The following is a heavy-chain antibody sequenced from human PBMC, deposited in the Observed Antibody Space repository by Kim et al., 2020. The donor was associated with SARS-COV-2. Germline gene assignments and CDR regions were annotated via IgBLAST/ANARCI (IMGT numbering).Heavy chain of an antibody. CDR2: ITDIGRA. CDR3: AKEVSSSWDS. J-gene: IGHJ4*02. D-gene: IGHD6-13*01. V-gene: IGHV3-23*01. CDR1: GFTFSSYA. Sequence: GGSLRLSCAASGFTFSSYAMNWVRQAPGKGLEWVSGITDIGRAYYADSAKGRFTISRDNSKNRLYPQMSHLRAEDTAAYYCAKEVSSSWDSWGQGTLGT.